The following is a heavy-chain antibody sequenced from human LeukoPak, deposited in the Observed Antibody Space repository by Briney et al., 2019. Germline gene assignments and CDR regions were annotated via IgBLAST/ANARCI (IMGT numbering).Heavy chain of an antibody. J-gene: IGHJ3*02. CDR3: AKDQRATVTARGGFDI. CDR1: GFTFSSYA. D-gene: IGHD4-17*01. CDR2: ISGGGGTT. V-gene: IGHV3-23*01. Sequence: GGSLRLSCAASGFTFSSYAMSWVRQAPGKRLEWVSAISGGGGTTYYADSVKGRFTISRDNSKNTLFLQMNSLRAEDTAVYYCAKDQRATVTARGGFDIWGQGTMVTVSS.